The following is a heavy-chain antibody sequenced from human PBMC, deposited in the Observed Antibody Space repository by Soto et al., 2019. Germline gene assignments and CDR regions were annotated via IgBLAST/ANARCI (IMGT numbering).Heavy chain of an antibody. CDR3: ARAPGYYGDFFDF. CDR1: GGTFSSYA. D-gene: IGHD4-17*01. J-gene: IGHJ4*02. CDR2: IIPIFGTA. V-gene: IGHV1-69*13. Sequence: ASVKVSCKASGGTFSSYAISWVRQAPGQGLEWMGEIIPIFGTANYAQKFQGRVTITADESTSTAYMELSSLRSGDTAFYYCARAPGYYGDFFDFWGQGTLVTVSS.